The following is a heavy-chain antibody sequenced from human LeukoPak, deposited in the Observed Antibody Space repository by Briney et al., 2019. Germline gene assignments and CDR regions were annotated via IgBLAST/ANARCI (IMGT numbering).Heavy chain of an antibody. CDR1: GGSIRSYY. CDR3: ARDRTGTTPYYYGMDV. D-gene: IGHD1-1*01. CDR2: IYYSGST. J-gene: IGHJ6*02. V-gene: IGHV4-59*01. Sequence: SETLSLTCTVSGGSIRSYYWSWIRQPPGKGLEWIGHIYYSGSTNNNPSLKSRVTVSVDTSKNQFSLKLSSVTAADTAVYYCARDRTGTTPYYYGMDVWGQGTTVTVSS.